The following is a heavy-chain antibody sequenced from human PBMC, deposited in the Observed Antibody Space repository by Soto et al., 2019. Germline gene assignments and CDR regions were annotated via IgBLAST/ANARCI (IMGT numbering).Heavy chain of an antibody. CDR2: IIPIFGTA. Sequence: SLKVSCNASGGTFSSYAISWVRQAPGQGLEWMGGIIPIFGTANYAQKFQGRVKITSDESTSTAYMELSSLRSEDTAVYYCARDLSGGNPHXWGQATLVTVSX. V-gene: IGHV1-69*13. CDR3: ARDLSGGNPHX. J-gene: IGHJ4*02. CDR1: GGTFSSYA. D-gene: IGHD2-15*01.